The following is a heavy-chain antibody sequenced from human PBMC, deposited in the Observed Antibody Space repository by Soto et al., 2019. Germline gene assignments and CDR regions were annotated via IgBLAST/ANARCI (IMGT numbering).Heavy chain of an antibody. CDR3: TGEVASGY. D-gene: IGHD2-8*02. J-gene: IGHJ4*02. Sequence: QVQLVESGEGVVQPGRSLRLSCAVSGFTVSTFGMHWVRQAPGKGLEWVAVISRDGNTKFYADSVKGRFTISRDNSRNTLFLEMNSLRGDDMAVYYCTGEVASGYWGQGTLVTVSS. CDR2: ISRDGNTK. CDR1: GFTVSTFG. V-gene: IGHV3-30*03.